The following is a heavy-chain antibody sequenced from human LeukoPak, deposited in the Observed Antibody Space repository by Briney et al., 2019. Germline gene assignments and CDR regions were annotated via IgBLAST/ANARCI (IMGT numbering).Heavy chain of an antibody. Sequence: ASVKVSCKVSGYTLTERSMHWVRQAPGKGLEWMGGFDLADGETIYAQELEGRVTMTLDTSTDTAYVQVSSLRSEDTAVYYCATSRNLFDFDFWGQGTLVTVSS. J-gene: IGHJ4*02. D-gene: IGHD1-14*01. CDR2: FDLADGET. CDR3: ATSRNLFDFDF. V-gene: IGHV1-24*01. CDR1: GYTLTERS.